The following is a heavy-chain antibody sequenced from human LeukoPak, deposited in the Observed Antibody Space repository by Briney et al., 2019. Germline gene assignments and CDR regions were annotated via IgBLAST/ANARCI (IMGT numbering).Heavy chain of an antibody. J-gene: IGHJ4*02. V-gene: IGHV4-59*01. CDR1: GGSISTYF. D-gene: IGHD3-22*01. Sequence: SETPSLTCTVSGGSISTYFWSWIRRPPGKGLEWIGYISYTGSANYNPSLKSRVTISVDTSKNQFSLKLSSVTAADTAVYYCARARESSGYYPFDYWGQGTLVTVSS. CDR2: ISYTGSA. CDR3: ARARESSGYYPFDY.